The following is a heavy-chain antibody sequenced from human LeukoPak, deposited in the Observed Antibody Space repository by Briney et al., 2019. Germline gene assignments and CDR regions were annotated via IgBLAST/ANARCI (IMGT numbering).Heavy chain of an antibody. Sequence: PSETLSLTCTVPGGSISSYYWSWIRQPPGKELEWIGYIYYSGSTNYNPSLKSRVTISVDTSKNQFSLKLSSVTAADTAVYYCARGDKSYYDFWSGRPHIYYFDYWGQGTLVTVSS. CDR2: IYYSGST. J-gene: IGHJ4*02. D-gene: IGHD3-3*01. V-gene: IGHV4-59*01. CDR1: GGSISSYY. CDR3: ARGDKSYYDFWSGRPHIYYFDY.